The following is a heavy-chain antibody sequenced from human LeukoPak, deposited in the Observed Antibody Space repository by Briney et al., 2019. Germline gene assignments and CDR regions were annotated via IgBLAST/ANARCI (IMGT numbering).Heavy chain of an antibody. D-gene: IGHD4-23*01. CDR1: GFTFSSYS. CDR3: ARAPLGGNPHFDY. Sequence: PGGSLRLSCAASGFTFSSYSMNWVRQAPGKGLEWVSYISGSGSTVYYADSVKGRFTVSRDNAKNSLYLQMNSLRAEDTAVYYCARAPLGGNPHFDYWGQGTLVTVSS. J-gene: IGHJ4*02. V-gene: IGHV3-48*04. CDR2: ISGSGSTV.